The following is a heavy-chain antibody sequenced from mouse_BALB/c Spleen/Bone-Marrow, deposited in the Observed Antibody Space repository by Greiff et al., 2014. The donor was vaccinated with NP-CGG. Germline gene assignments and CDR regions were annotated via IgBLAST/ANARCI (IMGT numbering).Heavy chain of an antibody. D-gene: IGHD1-2*01. V-gene: IGHV2-9*02. CDR2: IWADGST. Sequence: QVQLKESGPGLVAPSQSLSITCTVSGFSLTNYGVHWVRQPPGKGPEWLGVIWADGSTNYNSALMSRLSISKDNSKSQVFFKMNSLQTDDTAMYYCARITTATGAMDYWGQGTSVTVSS. CDR1: GFSLTNYG. CDR3: ARITTATGAMDY. J-gene: IGHJ4*01.